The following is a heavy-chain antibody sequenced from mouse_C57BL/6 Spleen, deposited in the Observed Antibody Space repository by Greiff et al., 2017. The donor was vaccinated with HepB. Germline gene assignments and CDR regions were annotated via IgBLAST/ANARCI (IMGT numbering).Heavy chain of an antibody. CDR3: ARSWYYYGSSYVEAMDY. Sequence: QVQLKQSGPELVKPGASVKISCKASGYAFSSSWMNWVKQRPGKGLEWIGRIYPGDGDTNYNGKFKGKATLTADKSSSTAYMQLSSLTSEDSAVYFCARSWYYYGSSYVEAMDYWGQGTSVTVSS. D-gene: IGHD1-1*01. CDR1: GYAFSSSW. J-gene: IGHJ4*01. CDR2: IYPGDGDT. V-gene: IGHV1-82*01.